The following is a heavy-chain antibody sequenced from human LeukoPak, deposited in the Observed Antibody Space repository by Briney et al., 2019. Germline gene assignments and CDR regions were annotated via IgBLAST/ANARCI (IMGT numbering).Heavy chain of an antibody. D-gene: IGHD4-17*01. CDR2: ISNEGRVQ. CDR1: GFTFSDYG. CDR3: TKGGGPMSATTERYSFDH. J-gene: IGHJ4*02. V-gene: IGHV3-30*18. Sequence: GGSLRLSCAASGFTFSDYGMHWVRQAPGKGLEWVSVISNEGRVQYYADSVKGRFTISRDNSENTLSMQMNSLRADDTAVYYCTKGGGPMSATTERYSFDHWGRGTLVTVSS.